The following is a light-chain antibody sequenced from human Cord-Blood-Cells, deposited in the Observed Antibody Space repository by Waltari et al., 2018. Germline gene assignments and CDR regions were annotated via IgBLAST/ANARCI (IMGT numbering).Light chain of an antibody. V-gene: IGLV2-14*02. CDR1: SSDVGGYNL. CDR3: SSYTSSSTRV. Sequence: QSALTQPASVSGSPGQSITISCTGTSSDVGGYNLVSWYQQHPGKAPKLMIYDVSKRPSGVSNRFSGSKSGNTASLTISGLQAEDEADYYCSSYTSSSTRVFGGGTKLTVL. J-gene: IGLJ2*01. CDR2: DVS.